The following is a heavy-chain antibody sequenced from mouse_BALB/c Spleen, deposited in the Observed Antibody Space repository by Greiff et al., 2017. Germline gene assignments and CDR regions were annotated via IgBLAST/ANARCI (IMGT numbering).Heavy chain of an antibody. Sequence: EVQLVESGGDLVKPGGSLKLSCAASGFTFSSYGMSWVRQTPDKRLEWVATISSGGSYTYYPDSVKGRFTISRDNAKNTLYLQMSSLKSEDTAMYYCARHGGSSYYYAMDYWGQGTSVTVSS. CDR3: ARHGGSSYYYAMDY. CDR2: ISSGGSYT. J-gene: IGHJ4*01. V-gene: IGHV5-6*01. D-gene: IGHD1-1*01. CDR1: GFTFSSYG.